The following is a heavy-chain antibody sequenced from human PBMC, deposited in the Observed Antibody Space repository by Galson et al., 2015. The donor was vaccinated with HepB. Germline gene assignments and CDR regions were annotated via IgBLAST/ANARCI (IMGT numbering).Heavy chain of an antibody. CDR1: GFTFSSYG. D-gene: IGHD4-17*01. CDR3: ARDHDYGDRVGNWFDP. V-gene: IGHV3-48*03. CDR2: ISSSGSTI. Sequence: SLRLSCAASGFTFSSYGMHWVRQAPGKGLEWVSYISSSGSTIYYADSVKGRFTISRDNAKNSLYLQMNSLRAEDTAVYYCARDHDYGDRVGNWFDPWGQGTLVTVSS. J-gene: IGHJ5*02.